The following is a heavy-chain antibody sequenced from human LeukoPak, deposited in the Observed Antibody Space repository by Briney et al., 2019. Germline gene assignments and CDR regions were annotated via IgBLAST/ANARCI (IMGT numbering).Heavy chain of an antibody. J-gene: IGHJ6*02. CDR2: IYYSGST. V-gene: IGHV4-59*01. CDR3: ARDYVYSGMDV. D-gene: IGHD5/OR15-5a*01. Sequence: PSETLSLTCTVSGGSISSYYWSWIRQPPGKGLEWIGYIYYSGSTNYNPSLKSRVTISVDTSKNQFSLKLSSVTAADTAVYYCARDYVYSGMDVWGQGTTVTVSS. CDR1: GGSISSYY.